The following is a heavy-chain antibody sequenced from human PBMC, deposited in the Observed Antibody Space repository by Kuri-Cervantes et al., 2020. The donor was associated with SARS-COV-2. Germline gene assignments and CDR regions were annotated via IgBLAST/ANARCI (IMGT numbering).Heavy chain of an antibody. CDR2: ISGRGDST. D-gene: IGHD7-27*01. Sequence: GESLKISCAASGFTFSSYAMSWVRQAPGKGLDWVSAISGRGDSTYYADPVKGRFTISRDNAKNSLYLQMSSLRAEDTAVYYCARDLRLGKSLDYWGQGTLVTVSS. CDR1: GFTFSSYA. CDR3: ARDLRLGKSLDY. V-gene: IGHV3-23*01. J-gene: IGHJ4*02.